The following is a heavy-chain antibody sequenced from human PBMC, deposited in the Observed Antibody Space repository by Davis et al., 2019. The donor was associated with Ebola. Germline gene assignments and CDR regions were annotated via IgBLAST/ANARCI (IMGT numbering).Heavy chain of an antibody. V-gene: IGHV1-18*01. CDR3: ARWGYSSSWPLLNWFDP. Sequence: AASVKVSCKASGYTFTSYGISWVRQAPGQGLEWMGWISAYNGNTNYAQKFQGRVTITRDTSASTAYMELSSLRSEDTAVYYCARWGYSSSWPLLNWFDPWGQGTLVTVSS. CDR1: GYTFTSYG. CDR2: ISAYNGNT. J-gene: IGHJ5*02. D-gene: IGHD6-13*01.